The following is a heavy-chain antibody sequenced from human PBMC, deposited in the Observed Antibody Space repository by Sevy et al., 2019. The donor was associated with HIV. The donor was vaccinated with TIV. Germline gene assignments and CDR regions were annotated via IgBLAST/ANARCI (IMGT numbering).Heavy chain of an antibody. CDR1: GGIFRSNA. D-gene: IGHD3-10*01. V-gene: IGHV1-69*13. Sequence: ASVKVSCKASGGIFRSNAISWVRQAPGQGLEWMGGIIAVFGTTNYAQKFQGRVTVTADESRSTAYMELSSLRSEDTAVYYWAGDKYYYVSGSFDYWGQGTQVTVSS. CDR3: AGDKYYYVSGSFDY. J-gene: IGHJ4*01. CDR2: IIAVFGTT.